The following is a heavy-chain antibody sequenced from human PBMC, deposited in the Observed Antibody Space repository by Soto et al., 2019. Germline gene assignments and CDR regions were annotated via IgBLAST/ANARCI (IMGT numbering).Heavy chain of an antibody. Sequence: EVQLVESGGGLVQPGGSLRLSCAASGFTFRNYAMHWVRQAPGKGLEYVSVISSNGDYTYYADSVKGRFTISRDNSKNTLYLQMGSLRADDLAVYYCARVGYCSGGSCPGQRPYYYSKMDVWGKGTTVTVSS. V-gene: IGHV3-64*07. J-gene: IGHJ6*03. CDR2: ISSNGDYT. CDR1: GFTFRNYA. D-gene: IGHD2-15*01. CDR3: ARVGYCSGGSCPGQRPYYYSKMDV.